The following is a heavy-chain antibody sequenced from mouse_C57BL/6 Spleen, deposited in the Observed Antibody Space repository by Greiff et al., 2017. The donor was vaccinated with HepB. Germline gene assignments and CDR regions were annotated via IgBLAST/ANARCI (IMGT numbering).Heavy chain of an antibody. Sequence: EVQLVESGGGLVQPGGSLKLSCAASGFTFSDYYMYWVRQTPEKRLEWVAYISNGGGSTYYPDTVKGRFTISRDNAKNTLYLQMSRLKSEDTAMYYCARIANSWYFDVWGTGTTVTVSS. V-gene: IGHV5-12*01. CDR1: GFTFSDYY. J-gene: IGHJ1*03. CDR2: ISNGGGST. D-gene: IGHD1-1*01. CDR3: ARIANSWYFDV.